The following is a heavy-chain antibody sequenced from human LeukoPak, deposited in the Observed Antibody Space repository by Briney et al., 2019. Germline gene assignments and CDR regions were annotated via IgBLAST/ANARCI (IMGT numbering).Heavy chain of an antibody. J-gene: IGHJ4*02. CDR1: GGSFSGYY. D-gene: IGHD3-10*01. Sequence: SETLSLTCAVYGGSFSGYYWSWIRQPPGKGLEWIGEINHSGSTNYNPSLKSRITMSVDTSKNQFSLRLSSVTAADTAVYYCARGRYGSGTYFFDYWGQGTLVTVSS. CDR3: ARGRYGSGTYFFDY. V-gene: IGHV4-34*01. CDR2: INHSGST.